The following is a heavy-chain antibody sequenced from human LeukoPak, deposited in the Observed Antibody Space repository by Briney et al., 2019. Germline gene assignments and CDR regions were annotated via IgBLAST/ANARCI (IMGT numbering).Heavy chain of an antibody. Sequence: PGGSLRLSCAASGFTVSSNYMSWVRQAPGKGLEWVSVIYSGGSTYYADSVKGRFTISRDYSKNTLYLQMNSLRAEDTAVYYCARVVHGDYFDYWGQGTLVTVSS. CDR2: IYSGGST. CDR1: GFTVSSNY. J-gene: IGHJ4*02. V-gene: IGHV3-53*01. D-gene: IGHD4-17*01. CDR3: ARVVHGDYFDY.